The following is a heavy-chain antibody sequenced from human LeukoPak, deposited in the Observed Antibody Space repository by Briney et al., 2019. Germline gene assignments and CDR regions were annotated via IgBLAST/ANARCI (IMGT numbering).Heavy chain of an antibody. CDR2: VYHSGNT. CDR3: ARELRFLEGYPSMDV. J-gene: IGHJ6*03. D-gene: IGHD3-3*01. Sequence: PSETLSLTCTVSGGSIGSSTSYWGWIRQPPGKGLEWIGSVYHSGNTFYNPSLESRVTISVDTSKNQFSLKLSSVTAADTAVYFCARELRFLEGYPSMDVWGKGTTVTVSS. CDR1: GGSIGSSTSY. V-gene: IGHV4-39*02.